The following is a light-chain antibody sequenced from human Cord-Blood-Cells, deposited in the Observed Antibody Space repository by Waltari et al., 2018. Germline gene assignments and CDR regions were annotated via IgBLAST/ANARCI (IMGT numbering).Light chain of an antibody. CDR1: QSISSY. J-gene: IGKJ2*01. CDR2: AAS. CDR3: QQSYSTPYT. Sequence: DIQMTQSPSSLAASVGDRLTITCRASQSISSYLNWYQQKPGKAPKLLIYAASSLQSGVPSRFSGSGSGTDFTLNISSLQPEDFATYYCQQSYSTPYTFGQGTKLEIK. V-gene: IGKV1-39*01.